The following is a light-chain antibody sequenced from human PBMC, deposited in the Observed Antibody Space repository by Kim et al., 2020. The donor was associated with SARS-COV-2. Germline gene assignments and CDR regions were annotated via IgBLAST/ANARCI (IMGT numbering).Light chain of an antibody. V-gene: IGLV2-11*01. CDR2: DVS. CDR1: SSDVGGYNY. Sequence: QSALTQPRSVSGSPGQSVTISCTGTSSDVGGYNYVSWYQQHPGKAPKLMIYDVSKRPSGVPDRFSGSKSGNTDSLTISGLQAEDEADYYCCSYAGRYTYVFGTGTKVTVL. J-gene: IGLJ1*01. CDR3: CSYAGRYTYV.